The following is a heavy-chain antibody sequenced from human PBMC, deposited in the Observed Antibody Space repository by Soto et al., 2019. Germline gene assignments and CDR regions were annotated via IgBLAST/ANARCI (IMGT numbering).Heavy chain of an antibody. V-gene: IGHV3-72*01. D-gene: IGHD3-10*01. Sequence: EVQLVESGGGLVQPGGSLRLSCAASGFTFSDHYMDWVRQAPGKGLEWVGRTRNKANSYTTEYAASVKGRFTISRDDSKNSLYLQMNRLKTDDTAVYYCVRVRGGGTYHFDYWGQGTLVTVSS. CDR3: VRVRGGGTYHFDY. CDR1: GFTFSDHY. J-gene: IGHJ4*02. CDR2: TRNKANSYTT.